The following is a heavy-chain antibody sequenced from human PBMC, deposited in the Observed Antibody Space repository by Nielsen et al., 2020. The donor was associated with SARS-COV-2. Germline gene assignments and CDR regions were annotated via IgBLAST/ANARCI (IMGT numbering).Heavy chain of an antibody. V-gene: IGHV1-46*01. CDR3: ARSESPIAVAGTVDY. CDR1: GYTFTSYG. D-gene: IGHD6-19*01. J-gene: IGHJ4*02. CDR2: INPSGGST. Sequence: ASVKVSCKASGYTFTSYGISWVRQAPGQGLEWMGIINPSGGSTSYAQKFQGRVTMTRDTSTSTVYMELSSLRSEDTAVYYCARSESPIAVAGTVDYWGQGTLVTVSS.